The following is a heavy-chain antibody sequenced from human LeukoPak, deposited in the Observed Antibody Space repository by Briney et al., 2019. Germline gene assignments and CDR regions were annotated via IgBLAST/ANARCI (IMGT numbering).Heavy chain of an antibody. D-gene: IGHD4/OR15-4a*01. CDR3: ARHKDPDYGDRKLFDY. CDR1: GFTLSDSA. J-gene: IGHJ4*02. CDR2: IRSKTNSFAT. Sequence: GGSLKLSCAASGFTLSDSAMHWVRQASGKGLEWVGRIRSKTNSFATEYAASVKGRFTISRDDSKNTVYLQLNSLKTEDTTTYFCARHKDPDYGDRKLFDYWGLGTLVTVSS. V-gene: IGHV3-73*01.